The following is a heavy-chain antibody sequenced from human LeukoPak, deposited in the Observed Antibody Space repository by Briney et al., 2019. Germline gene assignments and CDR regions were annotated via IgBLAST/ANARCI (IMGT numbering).Heavy chain of an antibody. V-gene: IGHV4-59*01. J-gene: IGHJ4*01. CDR2: IYYGGST. Sequence: SETLSHTCTVSGGSISSYYSSWVRQPPGKGREWMGYIYYGGSTNYNPSLKSRVSMSVDTSKNQFSLNLSSVSAAETGAYHSARQIACRPDGRWVAHFEYTGPGAPVTVSS. CDR3: ARQIACRPDGRWVAHFEY. CDR1: GGSISSYY. D-gene: IGHD2-15*01.